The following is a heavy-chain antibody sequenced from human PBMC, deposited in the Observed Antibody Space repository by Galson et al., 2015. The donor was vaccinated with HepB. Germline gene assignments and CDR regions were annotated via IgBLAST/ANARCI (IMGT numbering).Heavy chain of an antibody. D-gene: IGHD5-18*01. V-gene: IGHV5-51*01. CDR1: GSSFTSYW. Sequence: HSGAAAKKPGESPTISCTGSGSSFTSYWIGWVCQIPGKVLEWMGIINPCDSDTRYSASSQGKVTISADKSISTAYLQWSILKASDTAMYYCAKLLSGYSDGPTAHYFDYWGQGTLVTVSS. CDR3: AKLLSGYSDGPTAHYFDY. CDR2: INPCDSDT. J-gene: IGHJ4*02.